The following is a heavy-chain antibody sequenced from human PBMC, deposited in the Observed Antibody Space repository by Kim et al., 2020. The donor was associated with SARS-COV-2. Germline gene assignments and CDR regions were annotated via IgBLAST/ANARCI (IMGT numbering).Heavy chain of an antibody. Sequence: GGSLRLSCAASGFTFSNAWMSWVRQAPGKGLEWVGRIKSKTDGGTTDYAAPVKGRFTISRDDSKNTLYLQMNSLKTEDTAVYYCTTPFLGEAAAFGRTDAFDIWGQGTMVTVSS. D-gene: IGHD6-13*01. CDR1: GFTFSNAW. CDR3: TTPFLGEAAAFGRTDAFDI. CDR2: IKSKTDGGTT. V-gene: IGHV3-15*01. J-gene: IGHJ3*02.